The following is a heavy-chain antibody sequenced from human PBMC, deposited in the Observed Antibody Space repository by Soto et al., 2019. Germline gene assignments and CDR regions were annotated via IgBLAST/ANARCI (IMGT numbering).Heavy chain of an antibody. D-gene: IGHD3-9*01. CDR1: GLSSSAFA. V-gene: IGHV3-23*01. CDR3: AKDPSTGSADF. J-gene: IGHJ4*02. CDR2: INREGANT. Sequence: GGSLRLTGAPSGLSSSAFAMTWVRQAPGKGLEWVSTINREGANTHYADSVKGRFTISRDNSKDTLYLEMNSLRAEDTAIYFCAKDPSTGSADFWGQGTLVTVSS.